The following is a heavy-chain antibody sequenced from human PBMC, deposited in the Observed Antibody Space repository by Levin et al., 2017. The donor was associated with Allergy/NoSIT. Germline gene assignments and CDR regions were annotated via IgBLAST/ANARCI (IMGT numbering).Heavy chain of an antibody. D-gene: IGHD6-25*01. CDR2: IYYTGGT. J-gene: IGHJ3*02. CDR3: AGLHIAPARRGDTFDI. V-gene: IGHV4-39*01. CDR1: GGSVTTSSYF. Sequence: SSETLSLTCTVSGGSVTTSSYFWAWIRQPPGMGLEWIGSIYYTGGTYYNPSLKSRVTLSVETSKNQFSLRLTSVTAADTALYYCAGLHIAPARRGDTFDIWGQGTMVTVSS.